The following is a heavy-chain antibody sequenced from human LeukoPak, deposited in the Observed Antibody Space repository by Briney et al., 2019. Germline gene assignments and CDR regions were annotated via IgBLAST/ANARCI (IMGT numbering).Heavy chain of an antibody. Sequence: ASVKVSCKASGYTFTSYFMHWVRQAPGQGLEWMGGIIPIFGTANYAQKFQGRVTITADESTSTAYMELSSLRSEDTAVYYCAREGGVVPAAIDWFDPWGQGTLVTVSS. CDR2: IIPIFGTA. D-gene: IGHD2-2*01. V-gene: IGHV1-69*13. CDR3: AREGGVVPAAIDWFDP. J-gene: IGHJ5*02. CDR1: GYTFTSYF.